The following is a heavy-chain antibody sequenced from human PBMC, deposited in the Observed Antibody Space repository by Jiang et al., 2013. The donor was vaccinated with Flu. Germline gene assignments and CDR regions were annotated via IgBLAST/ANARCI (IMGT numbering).Heavy chain of an antibody. CDR1: GYTFTGYY. CDR3: ASALYGSGSDYYYYGMDV. CDR2: INPNSGGT. J-gene: IGHJ6*04. D-gene: IGHD3-10*01. V-gene: IGHV1-2*04. Sequence: GAEVKKPGASVKVSCKASGYTFTGYYMHWVRQAPGQGLEWMGWINPNSGGTNYAQKFQGWVTMTRDTSISTAYMELSRLRSDDTAVYYCASALYGSGSDYYYYGMDVWGKGTTVTVSS.